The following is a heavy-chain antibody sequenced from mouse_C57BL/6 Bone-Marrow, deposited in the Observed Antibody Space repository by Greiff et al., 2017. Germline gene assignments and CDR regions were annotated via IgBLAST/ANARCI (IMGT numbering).Heavy chain of an antibody. Sequence: EVQLQESGGGLVQPKGSLKLSCAASGFSFNTYAMNWVRQAPGKGLEWVARIRSKSNNYATYYADSVKDRFTISRDDSESMLYLRMNSLETEDTAVYYCGRPEGLYVPWFAYWGQGTLVTVSA. D-gene: IGHD2-12*01. CDR3: GRPEGLYVPWFAY. V-gene: IGHV10-1*01. CDR1: GFSFNTYA. CDR2: IRSKSNNYAT. J-gene: IGHJ3*01.